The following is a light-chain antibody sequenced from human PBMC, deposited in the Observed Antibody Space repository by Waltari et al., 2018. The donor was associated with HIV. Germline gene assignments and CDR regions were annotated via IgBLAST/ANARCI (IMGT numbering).Light chain of an antibody. J-gene: IGLJ2*01. CDR1: ALTKQY. CDR3: QSADNSGTYDVV. Sequence: SYDLTQPPSVSVSPGQTARITCSGDALTKQYVYWYQQKPGQAPVLVISKDNERPSGIPSRFSGFSSGTTVTLTISGVQAEDEADYYCQSADNSGTYDVVVGGGTKLTVL. CDR2: KDN. V-gene: IGLV3-25*03.